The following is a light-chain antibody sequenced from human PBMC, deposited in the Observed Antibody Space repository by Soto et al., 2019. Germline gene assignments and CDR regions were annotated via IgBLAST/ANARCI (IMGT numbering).Light chain of an antibody. J-gene: IGKJ1*01. CDR1: QSVASGY. CDR2: GAS. CDR3: QHYGTSRT. V-gene: IGKV3-20*01. Sequence: EIVLTQSPGTLSLSPGERATLSCRATQSVASGYFAWYQQKPGQAPRLLIYGASTRATGIPDRFSGSGSGTDFTLTISRLXPEDSAVYFCQHYGTSRTFGQGTKVEIK.